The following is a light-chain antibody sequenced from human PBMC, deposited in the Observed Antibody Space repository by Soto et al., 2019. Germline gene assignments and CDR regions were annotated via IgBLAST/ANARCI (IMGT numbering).Light chain of an antibody. CDR3: SSYSSTTTL. J-gene: IGLJ2*01. Sequence: QSALTQPASVSGSPGQSITISCSGISLDFGVSWYQHFPGKAPKLLIFEVSNRPSGVSTRFSGSKSGNMAFLTISGLQSEDEGLYHCSSYSSTTTLFGGGTKVTVL. CDR1: SLDFGV. V-gene: IGLV2-14*01. CDR2: EVS.